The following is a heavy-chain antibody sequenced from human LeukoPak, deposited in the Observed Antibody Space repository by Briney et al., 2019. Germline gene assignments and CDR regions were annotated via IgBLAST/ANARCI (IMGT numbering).Heavy chain of an antibody. CDR1: GGSISSGSYY. D-gene: IGHD2-2*01. V-gene: IGHV4-61*02. CDR3: ARDRLSYADAFDI. J-gene: IGHJ3*02. Sequence: SQTLSLTCTVSGGSISSGSYYWSWIRQPAGKGLEWIGRIYTSGSTNYNPSLKSRVTISVDTSKNQFSLKLSSVTAADTAVYYCARDRLSYADAFDIWGQGTMVTVSS. CDR2: IYTSGST.